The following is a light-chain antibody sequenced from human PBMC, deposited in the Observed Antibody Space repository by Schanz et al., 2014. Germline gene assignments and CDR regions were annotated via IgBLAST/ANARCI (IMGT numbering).Light chain of an antibody. V-gene: IGLV2-8*01. CDR1: SSDVGGYDY. CDR2: EVS. Sequence: QSALTQPPSASGSPGQSVTISCTGTSSDVGGYDYVSWYQQHPGKAPKLMIYEVSKRPSGVPDRFSGSKSGNTASLTVSGLQAEDEADYYCSSYAGNNFVVFGGGTKLTV. J-gene: IGLJ2*01. CDR3: SSYAGNNFVV.